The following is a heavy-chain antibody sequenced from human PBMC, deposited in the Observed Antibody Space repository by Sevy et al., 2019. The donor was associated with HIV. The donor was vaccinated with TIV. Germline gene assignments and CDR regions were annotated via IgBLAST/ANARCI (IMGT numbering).Heavy chain of an antibody. V-gene: IGHV3-21*01. CDR1: EFTFSSYR. J-gene: IGHJ3*02. Sequence: GGSLRLSCATSEFTFSSYRMNWVRQAPGNGLEWVSSISGGGTYIYYADSVKGRFTISRDNAKNSLSLQMNSLRAEDTAVYSCARGTHDYGDYDRDAFDIWGQGTMVTVSS. CDR2: ISGGGTYI. CDR3: ARGTHDYGDYDRDAFDI. D-gene: IGHD4-17*01.